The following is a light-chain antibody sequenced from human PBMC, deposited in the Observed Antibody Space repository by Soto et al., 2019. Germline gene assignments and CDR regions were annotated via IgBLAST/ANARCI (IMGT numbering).Light chain of an antibody. CDR1: QSITNF. CDR2: AAS. J-gene: IGKJ2*03. V-gene: IGKV1-39*01. CDR3: QQTYNTPMYS. Sequence: DIQMTQSPSSLSASVGDRVTITCRASQSITNFLNWYQQKPGKAPELLIYAASSLQSGVPSRFSGSGSGTEFSLNISSLQPEDFAAYFCQQTYNTPMYSFGQGTKLEIK.